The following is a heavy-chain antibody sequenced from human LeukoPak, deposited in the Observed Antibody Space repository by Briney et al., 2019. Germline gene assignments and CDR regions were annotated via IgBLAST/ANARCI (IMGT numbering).Heavy chain of an antibody. CDR3: ARDPFAFDI. J-gene: IGHJ3*02. Sequence: GGSLRLSCAASGFTFSDYWMSWVRQAPGKGLEWVANIKQDGSEKYYVDSVKGRCTISRDNAKNSLHLQMNSPRAEDTAVYYCARDPFAFDIWGQGTMVTVSS. CDR1: GFTFSDYW. CDR2: IKQDGSEK. V-gene: IGHV3-7*05.